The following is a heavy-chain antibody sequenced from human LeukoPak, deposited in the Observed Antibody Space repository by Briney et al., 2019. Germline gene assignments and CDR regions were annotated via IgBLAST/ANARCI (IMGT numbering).Heavy chain of an antibody. CDR3: ARGSDDASDI. J-gene: IGHJ3*02. Sequence: ASVKVSCKASGYTFIGHNMYWVRQAPGQGLEWMGWINPNSGDTNSAQNFQGRVTMTRDTSISTAYMELSRLTSDDTAVYYCARGSDDASDIWGQGTMVTVSS. CDR1: GYTFIGHN. V-gene: IGHV1-2*02. CDR2: INPNSGDT.